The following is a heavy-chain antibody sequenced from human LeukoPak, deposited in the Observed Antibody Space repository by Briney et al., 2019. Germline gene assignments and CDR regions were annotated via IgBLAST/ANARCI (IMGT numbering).Heavy chain of an antibody. CDR2: IYYSGST. Sequence: SETLSLTCTVSGSSISSYYWSWIRQPPGKGLEWIGYIYYSGSTNYNPSLKSRVTISVDTSKNQFSLKLSSVTAADTAVYYCARGSEYYYDSSNFDYWGQGTLVTVSS. CDR1: GSSISSYY. V-gene: IGHV4-59*01. CDR3: ARGSEYYYDSSNFDY. J-gene: IGHJ4*02. D-gene: IGHD3-22*01.